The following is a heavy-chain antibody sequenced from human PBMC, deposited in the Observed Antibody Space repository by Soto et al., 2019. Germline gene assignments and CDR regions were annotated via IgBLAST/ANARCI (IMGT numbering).Heavy chain of an antibody. J-gene: IGHJ6*02. CDR2: MYNTGSS. CDR3: ARDLWGYCGTDCYPLDV. Sequence: SETLSLTCAVSGGSISGYYWSWIRQPPGKGLEWIGYMYNTGSSVYNPSFKSRVTISVDTSKNQFSLKLNSVTAADTAVYYCARDLWGYCGTDCYPLDVWGQGTTVT. D-gene: IGHD2-21*02. CDR1: GGSISGYY. V-gene: IGHV4-59*01.